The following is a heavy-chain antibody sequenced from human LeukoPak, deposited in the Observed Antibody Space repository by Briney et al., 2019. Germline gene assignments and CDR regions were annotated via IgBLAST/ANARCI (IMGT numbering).Heavy chain of an antibody. CDR2: IYSGGST. V-gene: IGHV3-66*01. CDR1: GFTVSSNY. D-gene: IGHD6-6*01. J-gene: IGHJ4*02. CDR3: ARDIFEYSSSSDSG. Sequence: KPGGSLRLSRAASGFTVSSNYMSWVRQAPVKGLEWVSVIYSGGSTYYADSVKSRFTISRDNSKNTLYLQMNSLRAEDTAVYYCARDIFEYSSSSDSGWGQGTLVTVSS.